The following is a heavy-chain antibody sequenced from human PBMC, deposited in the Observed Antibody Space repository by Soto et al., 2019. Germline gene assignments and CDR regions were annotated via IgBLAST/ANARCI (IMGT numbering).Heavy chain of an antibody. Sequence: SVKVSCKASGYSFSFYGINWVRQAPGQGLEWMGWIIPSFGTRNYAQKFQGRVTITADESTSTAYLELSSLRSEDTAVYYCARARGGYDSSGYYPHFDYWGQGTLVTVSS. CDR3: ARARGGYDSSGYYPHFDY. D-gene: IGHD3-22*01. CDR1: GYSFSFYG. CDR2: IIPSFGTR. V-gene: IGHV1-69*13. J-gene: IGHJ4*02.